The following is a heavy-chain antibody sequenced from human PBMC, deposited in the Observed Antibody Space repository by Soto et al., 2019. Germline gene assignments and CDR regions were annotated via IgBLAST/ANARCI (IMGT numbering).Heavy chain of an antibody. V-gene: IGHV3-30*18. J-gene: IGHJ4*02. CDR1: GFIFSTYG. CDR3: AKDMPLLGFLTYYYDSSGYYRLFDY. Sequence: QVQLVESGGGVVQPGRSLGLSCAASGFIFSTYGMHWVRQAPGKWLEWVAVISYDGSNKYYADSVKGRFTISRDNSKNTLYLQMNSLRAEDTAVYYCAKDMPLLGFLTYYYDSSGYYRLFDYWGQGTLVTVSS. D-gene: IGHD3-22*01. CDR2: ISYDGSNK.